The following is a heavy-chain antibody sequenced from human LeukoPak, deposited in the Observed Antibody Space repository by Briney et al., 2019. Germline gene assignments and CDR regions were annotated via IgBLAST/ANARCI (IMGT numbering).Heavy chain of an antibody. CDR1: GGSFSGYY. CDR2: INHSGST. J-gene: IGHJ4*02. CDR3: ARGEGSGSYYTPLDY. D-gene: IGHD3-10*01. Sequence: SETLSLTCAVSGGSFSGYYWTWIRQSPGKGLEWIGEINHSGSTNYNPSLKSRVTISIDTSKNQFSLKMSSVIAADTAVHYCARGEGSGSYYTPLDYWGQGTLVTVSS. V-gene: IGHV4-34*01.